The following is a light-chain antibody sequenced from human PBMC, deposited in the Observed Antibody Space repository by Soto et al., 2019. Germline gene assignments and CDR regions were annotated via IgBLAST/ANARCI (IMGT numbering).Light chain of an antibody. CDR2: AAS. V-gene: IGKV1-27*01. Sequence: DIQITHSPSSLSASVGDRVTITCRASQGISNYLAWYQQKPGKVPKLLIYAASTLQSGVPSRFSGSGSGTDFTLTISSLQPEDVATYYCQKYNSAPPFTCGQGTRREIK. CDR1: QGISNY. J-gene: IGKJ5*01. CDR3: QKYNSAPPFT.